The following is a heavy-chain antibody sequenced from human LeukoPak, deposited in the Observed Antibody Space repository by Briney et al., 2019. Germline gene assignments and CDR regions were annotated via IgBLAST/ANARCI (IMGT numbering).Heavy chain of an antibody. CDR3: ARASYCSGGSCYSDY. CDR2: ISAFNGNT. Sequence: ASVKVSCKASGYTFTSNSINWVRQAPGQGLEWMGWISAFNGNTIYAQKVKGRVTMTTDTSTSTAYMELRSLKSDDTAVYYCARASYCSGGSCYSDYWGQGTLVTVSS. CDR1: GYTFTSNS. V-gene: IGHV1-18*01. D-gene: IGHD2-15*01. J-gene: IGHJ4*02.